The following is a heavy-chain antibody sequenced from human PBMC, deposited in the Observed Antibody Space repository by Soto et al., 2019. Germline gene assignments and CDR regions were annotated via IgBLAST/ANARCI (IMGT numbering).Heavy chain of an antibody. D-gene: IGHD5-18*01. CDR2: TYYMSKWYN. CDR1: GDSVSNNNAA. Sequence: SQTLSLTCAISGDSVSNNNAAWNWIRQSPSRGLEWLGRTYYMSKWYNDYAVSVKSRITINADTSKNQFSLQLNSVTPEDTAVYYCARENIQLWFFIDYWGQGIPVTVSS. CDR3: ARENIQLWFFIDY. J-gene: IGHJ4*02. V-gene: IGHV6-1*01.